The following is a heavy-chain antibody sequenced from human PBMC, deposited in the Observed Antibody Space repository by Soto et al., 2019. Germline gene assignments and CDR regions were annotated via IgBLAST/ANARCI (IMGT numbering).Heavy chain of an antibody. D-gene: IGHD3-9*01. Sequence: GASVKVSCKASGYTFTSYGISWVRQAPGQGLEWMGWISAYNGNTNYAQKLQGRVTMTTDTSTSTAYMELRSLRSEDTAVYYCSRGIKGYDILTGYYAANWFDPWGQGTLVTV. J-gene: IGHJ5*02. CDR1: GYTFTSYG. V-gene: IGHV1-18*01. CDR2: ISAYNGNT. CDR3: SRGIKGYDILTGYYAANWFDP.